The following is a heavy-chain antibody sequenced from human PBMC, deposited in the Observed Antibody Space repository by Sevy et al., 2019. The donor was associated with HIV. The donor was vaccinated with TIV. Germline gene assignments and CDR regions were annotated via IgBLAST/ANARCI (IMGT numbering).Heavy chain of an antibody. CDR2: IWYDGSNK. CDR3: ARDRQDIVVVPAAMQAGGTGYYYYYMDV. CDR1: GFTFSSYG. J-gene: IGHJ6*03. Sequence: GGPLRLSCAASGFTFSSYGMHWVRQAPGKGLEWVAVIWYDGSNKYYADSVKGRFTISRDNSKNTLYLQMNSLRAEDTAVYYCARDRQDIVVVPAAMQAGGTGYYYYYMDVWGKGTTVTVSS. V-gene: IGHV3-33*01. D-gene: IGHD2-2*01.